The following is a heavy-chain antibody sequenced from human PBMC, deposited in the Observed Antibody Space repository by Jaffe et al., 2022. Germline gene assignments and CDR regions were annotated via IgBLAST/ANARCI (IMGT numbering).Heavy chain of an antibody. J-gene: IGHJ4*02. CDR1: GFTFSSYG. CDR3: AKAEAGLHLGELSLYPPFDY. CDR2: ISYDGSNK. D-gene: IGHD3-16*02. V-gene: IGHV3-30*18. Sequence: QVQLVESGGGVVQPGRSLRLSCAASGFTFSSYGMHWVRQAPGKGLEWVAVISYDGSNKYYADSVKGRFTISRDNSKNTLYLQMNSLRAEDTAVYYCAKAEAGLHLGELSLYPPFDYWGQGTLVTVSS.